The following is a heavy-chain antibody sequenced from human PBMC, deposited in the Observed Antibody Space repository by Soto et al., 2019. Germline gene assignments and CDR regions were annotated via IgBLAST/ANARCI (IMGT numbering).Heavy chain of an antibody. CDR3: AREGQAPYYYYGMDV. Sequence: QFQLVQSGAEVKKPGASVTVSCKASGYTFTNYGFSWVRQAPGQGLEWMGWISGYNGNTKYAEKFQNRVTMTTDTSTNTAHMELRSLRSDDTAVYSCAREGQAPYYYYGMDVWGQGTAVTVSS. V-gene: IGHV1-18*01. J-gene: IGHJ6*02. CDR2: ISGYNGNT. CDR1: GYTFTNYG.